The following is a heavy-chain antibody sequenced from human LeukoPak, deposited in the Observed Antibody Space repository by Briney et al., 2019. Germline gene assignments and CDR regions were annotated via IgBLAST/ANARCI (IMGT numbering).Heavy chain of an antibody. CDR1: GDSVSSNSAA. D-gene: IGHD3-10*01. V-gene: IGHV6-1*01. CDR2: TYYRSRWYT. CDR3: ARLYGSGSYLVDY. Sequence: SQTLSLTCAISGDSVSSNSAAWNWIRQSPSRGLEWLGRTYYRSRWYTDYGVSVKGRITINPDTSKNQFSLQLNSVTPEDTAVYYCARLYGSGSYLVDYWGQGTLVTVSS. J-gene: IGHJ4*02.